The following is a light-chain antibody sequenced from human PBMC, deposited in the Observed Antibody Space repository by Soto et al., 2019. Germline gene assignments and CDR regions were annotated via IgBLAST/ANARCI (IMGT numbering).Light chain of an antibody. J-gene: IGKJ1*01. Sequence: DLQMTQSPSTLSASVGDRVTITCRASQSISNWLAWYQRKPGKAPELLIYGASSLEGGVPSRFSGSGCGTEFTLTISSLQPDDFATYSCQQYNSYSTFGQGTKVEIK. CDR2: GAS. CDR3: QQYNSYST. CDR1: QSISNW. V-gene: IGKV1-5*01.